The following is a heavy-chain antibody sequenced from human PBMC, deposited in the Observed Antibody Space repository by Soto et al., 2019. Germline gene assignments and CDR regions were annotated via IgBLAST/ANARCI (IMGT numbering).Heavy chain of an antibody. CDR1: GFTFSNFW. CDR3: ATLNSCGSDY. J-gene: IGHJ4*02. D-gene: IGHD5-18*01. Sequence: PGGSLRLSCAASGFTFSNFWMHWVRQAPGKGLVWVSRIYSDGSGTMYADSVKGRFTISRDNAKSTLYLQMNSLRAEDTAVYYCATLNSCGSDYWGRGTLVTVSS. CDR2: IYSDGSGT. V-gene: IGHV3-74*03.